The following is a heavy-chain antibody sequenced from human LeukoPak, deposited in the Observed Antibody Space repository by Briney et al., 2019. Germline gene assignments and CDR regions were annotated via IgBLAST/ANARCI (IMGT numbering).Heavy chain of an antibody. CDR3: ARHLDGGNYPLEY. J-gene: IGHJ4*02. V-gene: IGHV4-59*08. CDR2: IYYSGST. D-gene: IGHD5-24*01. CDR1: GGSIVNYY. Sequence: SETLFLTRTVSGGSIVNYYWSWIRPPPGQGLERVAYIYYSGSTNYNPSLKSRVTISVDTSKNQFYLKLRAVTAADTAVYCCARHLDGGNYPLEYWGQGTLVTVSS.